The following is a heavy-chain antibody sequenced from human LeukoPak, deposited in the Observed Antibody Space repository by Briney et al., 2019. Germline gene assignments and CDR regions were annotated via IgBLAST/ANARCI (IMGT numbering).Heavy chain of an antibody. CDR2: INSSGGST. D-gene: IGHD6-19*01. CDR1: GYTFTSYY. V-gene: IGHV1-46*01. J-gene: IGHJ4*02. Sequence: ASVKVSCKTSGYTFTSYYIHWVRQAPGQGLEWMGLINSSGGSTAYSQRFQGRVTMTRDTSTSTVYMELSSLRSEDTAVYYCARGQQWVDYWGQGTLDTVSS. CDR3: ARGQQWVDY.